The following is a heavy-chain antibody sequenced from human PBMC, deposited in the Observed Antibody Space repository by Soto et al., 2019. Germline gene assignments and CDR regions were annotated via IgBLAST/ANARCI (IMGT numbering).Heavy chain of an antibody. D-gene: IGHD5-12*01. CDR1: GGTLNSGDYF. CDR3: ARVKATLYRHYYFDY. J-gene: IGHJ4*02. CDR2: IFYTGST. Sequence: SETMSLTCSVSGGTLNSGDYFWSWIRQPPGKGLEWIGSIFYTGSTYYSPSLKSRASMSMETSKNLFSLRLMSLTAADTAVYFCARVKATLYRHYYFDYWGQGTPVTVS. V-gene: IGHV4-30-4*01.